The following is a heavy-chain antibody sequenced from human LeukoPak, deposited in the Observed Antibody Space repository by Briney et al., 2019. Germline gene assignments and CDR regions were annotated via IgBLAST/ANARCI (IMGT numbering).Heavy chain of an antibody. D-gene: IGHD2-2*01. J-gene: IGHJ6*03. CDR3: TRDREVGRYYYYYYYMDV. V-gene: IGHV3-49*03. CDR1: GFTFGDYA. Sequence: GRSLRPSCTASGFTFGDYAMSWFRQAPGKGLEWVGFIRSKAYGGTTEYAASVKGRFTISRDDSKSIAYLQMNSLKTEDTAVYYCTRDREVGRYYYYYYYMDVWGKGTTVTVSS. CDR2: IRSKAYGGTT.